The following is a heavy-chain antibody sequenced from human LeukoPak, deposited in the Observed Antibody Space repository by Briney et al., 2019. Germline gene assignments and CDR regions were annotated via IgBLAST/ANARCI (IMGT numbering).Heavy chain of an antibody. D-gene: IGHD4-17*01. V-gene: IGHV3-53*01. Sequence: GGSLRLSCAASGFTVSSNYMGWVRQAPGKGLEWVSVIYSGGSTYYADSVKGRFTISRDNSKNTLYLQMNSLRAEDTAVYYCASGIHVTTRGNRDYWGQGTLVTVSS. CDR1: GFTVSSNY. J-gene: IGHJ4*02. CDR3: ASGIHVTTRGNRDY. CDR2: IYSGGST.